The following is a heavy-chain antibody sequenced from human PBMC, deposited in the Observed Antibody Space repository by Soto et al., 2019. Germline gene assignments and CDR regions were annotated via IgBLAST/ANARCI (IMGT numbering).Heavy chain of an antibody. CDR1: GGTVTSYS. CDR2: VIPRFGTT. CDR3: ARARTVAVSGRTGGYYYYAMDL. J-gene: IGHJ6*02. D-gene: IGHD6-19*01. V-gene: IGHV1-69*01. Sequence: QVQLEQSGAEVKRPGSSVKVSCRASGGTVTSYSINWVRRAPGQGPEWMGAVIPRFGTTTYAQRFEGRVTVIADASTSTVFMEMSGLRSEDTAVYFCARARTVAVSGRTGGYYYYAMDLWGQGTAVTVSS.